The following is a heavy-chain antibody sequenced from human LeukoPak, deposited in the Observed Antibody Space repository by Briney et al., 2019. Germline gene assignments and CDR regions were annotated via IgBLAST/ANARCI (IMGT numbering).Heavy chain of an antibody. CDR3: ARSLAAAGDS. Sequence: SETLSLTCTVSGGSISGYYWSWIRQPPGKGLEWIGYIYGSGSTDYNPSLKSRVTMSVDTSKNQFSLKLNSVTAADTAVYYCARSLAAAGDSWGQGTLVTVSS. J-gene: IGHJ4*02. CDR1: GGSISGYY. V-gene: IGHV4-59*01. CDR2: IYGSGST. D-gene: IGHD6-13*01.